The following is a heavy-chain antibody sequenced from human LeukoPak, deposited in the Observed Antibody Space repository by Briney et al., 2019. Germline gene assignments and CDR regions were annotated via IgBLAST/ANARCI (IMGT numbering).Heavy chain of an antibody. CDR2: ISYDGSNK. D-gene: IGHD3-3*01. V-gene: IGHV3-30*04. J-gene: IGHJ6*02. CDR1: GFTFSSYA. CDR3: ARDRGAIFGVVLHYYYYGMDV. Sequence: PGGSLRLSCAASGFTFSSYAMHWVRQAPGKGLEWVAVISYDGSNKYYADPVKGRFTISRDNSKNTLYLQMNSLRAEDTAVYYCARDRGAIFGVVLHYYYYGMDVWGQGTTVTVSS.